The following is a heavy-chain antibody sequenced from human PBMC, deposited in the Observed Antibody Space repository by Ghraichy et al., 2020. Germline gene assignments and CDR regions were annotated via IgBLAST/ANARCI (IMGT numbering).Heavy chain of an antibody. CDR1: GFTFSSYN. V-gene: IGHV3-48*02. CDR3: ARDQYCGGDCYSWDY. J-gene: IGHJ4*02. D-gene: IGHD2-21*02. CDR2: ISSSSRTI. Sequence: GGSLRLSCAASGFTFSSYNMNWVRQAPGKGLEWVSYISSSSRTIDYADSVKGRFTISRDNAKNSLYLQMNSLRDEDTAVYYCARDQYCGGDCYSWDYWGQGTLVTVSS.